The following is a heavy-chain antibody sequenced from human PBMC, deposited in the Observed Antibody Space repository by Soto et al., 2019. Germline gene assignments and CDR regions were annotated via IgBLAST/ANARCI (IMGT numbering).Heavy chain of an antibody. V-gene: IGHV1-2*02. J-gene: IGHJ3*02. Sequence: QLHLVQSGAVVKKPGASVTVSCSASGYPVTAYYMHWVRQAPGRGLEWMGGINPATGAAKYTQTFQGRVTMTRDPSTGKVFMELSGLTSGDTAVFYCARGGGVGVAGSAAFDMWGQGTLVTVSS. CDR1: GYPVTAYY. D-gene: IGHD3-3*01. CDR2: INPATGAA. CDR3: ARGGGVGVAGSAAFDM.